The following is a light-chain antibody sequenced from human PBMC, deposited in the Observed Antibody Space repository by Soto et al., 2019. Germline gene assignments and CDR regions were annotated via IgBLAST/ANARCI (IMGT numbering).Light chain of an antibody. CDR3: QQYNNWPV. V-gene: IGKV3-11*01. J-gene: IGKJ1*01. CDR2: DAS. CDR1: QSVSSY. Sequence: EIVLTQSPATLSLSPGERATLSCRASQSVSSYLAWYQQKPGQAPRLLIYDASNRATGIPARFSGSGSGTEFTLTISSLQSEDFAVYYCQQYNNWPVFGQGTKVEIK.